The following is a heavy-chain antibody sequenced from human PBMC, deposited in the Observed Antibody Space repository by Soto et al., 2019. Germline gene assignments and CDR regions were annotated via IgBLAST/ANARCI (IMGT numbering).Heavy chain of an antibody. CDR3: AKXYDILTGYYRATYYFDY. CDR2: ISGSGGST. Sequence: GGSLRLSCAASGFTFSSYAMSWVRQAPGKGLEWVSAISGSGGSTYYADSVKGRFTISRDNSKNTLYLQMNSLRAEDTAVYYCAKXYDILTGYYRATYYFDYWGQGTLVTVSS. V-gene: IGHV3-23*01. D-gene: IGHD3-9*01. CDR1: GFTFSSYA. J-gene: IGHJ4*02.